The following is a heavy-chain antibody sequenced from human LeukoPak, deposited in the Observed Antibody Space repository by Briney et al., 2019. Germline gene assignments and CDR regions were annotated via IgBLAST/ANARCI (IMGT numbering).Heavy chain of an antibody. V-gene: IGHV3-33*06. CDR1: GFTLSSYG. D-gene: IGHD5-24*01. CDR2: IWSDGSIG. CDR3: AKSTDGYNHGLDA. J-gene: IGHJ5*02. Sequence: GGSLRLSCAASGFTLSSYGMHWVRQAPGKGLQWVAVIWSDGSIGYYPDSVKGRFTISRDNFKNTLYLQMNSLTVEPTAVYYRAKSTDGYNHGLDAWGQGTPVTVSS.